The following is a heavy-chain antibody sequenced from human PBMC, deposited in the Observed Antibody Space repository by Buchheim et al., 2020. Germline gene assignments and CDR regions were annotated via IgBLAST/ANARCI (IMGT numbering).Heavy chain of an antibody. Sequence: QVQLVESGGGVVQPGRSLRLSCAASGFSFSSYGMHWVRQAPGKGLEWLAAISNDGSRQAYADSVRGRFTISRDNSKSRLDFQMNSLSVDDAAVYYCARDIYSFGTVGTIDYWGQGT. D-gene: IGHD1-26*01. CDR2: ISNDGSRQ. V-gene: IGHV3-30*03. CDR1: GFSFSSYG. J-gene: IGHJ4*02. CDR3: ARDIYSFGTVGTIDY.